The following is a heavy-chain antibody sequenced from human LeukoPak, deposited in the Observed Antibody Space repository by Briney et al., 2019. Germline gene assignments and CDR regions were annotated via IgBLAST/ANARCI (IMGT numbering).Heavy chain of an antibody. CDR2: ISYDGSNK. CDR3: AKDFRPVAVAGTGILDY. V-gene: IGHV3-30*18. J-gene: IGHJ4*02. CDR1: GFTFSSYG. D-gene: IGHD6-19*01. Sequence: GGSLRLSCAASGFTFSSYGMHWVRQAPGKGLEWVAVISYDGSNKYYADSVKGRSTISRDNSKNTLYLQMNSLRAEDTAVYYCAKDFRPVAVAGTGILDYWGQGTLVTVSS.